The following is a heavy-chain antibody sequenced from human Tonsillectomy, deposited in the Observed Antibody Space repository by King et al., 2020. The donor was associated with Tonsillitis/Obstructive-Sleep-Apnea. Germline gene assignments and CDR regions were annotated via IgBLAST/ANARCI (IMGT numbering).Heavy chain of an antibody. V-gene: IGHV1-2*02. Sequence: VQLVQSGAEVKKPGASVKVSCKASGYTFTGYYTHWVRQAPGQGLEWMGWINPNSGGTNYAQKFQGRVTMTRDTSISTAYMELSRLRSDDTAVYYCARDRMTTTNWFDPWGQGTLVTVSS. CDR1: GYTFTGYY. D-gene: IGHD5-24*01. J-gene: IGHJ5*02. CDR3: ARDRMTTTNWFDP. CDR2: INPNSGGT.